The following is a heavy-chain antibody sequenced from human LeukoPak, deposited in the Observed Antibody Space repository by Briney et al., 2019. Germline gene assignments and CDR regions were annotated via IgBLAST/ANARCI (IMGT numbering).Heavy chain of an antibody. CDR1: GYTFTGYY. V-gene: IGHV1-2*02. CDR3: ARSVVGATGY. CDR2: INPNSGGT. Sequence: ASVKVSCKASGYTFTGYYMHWVRQAPGQGLEWMGWINPNSGGTNYAQKFQGRVTMTRDTSISTTYMELSSLRSEDTAVYYCARSVVGATGYWGQGTLVTVSS. D-gene: IGHD1-26*01. J-gene: IGHJ4*02.